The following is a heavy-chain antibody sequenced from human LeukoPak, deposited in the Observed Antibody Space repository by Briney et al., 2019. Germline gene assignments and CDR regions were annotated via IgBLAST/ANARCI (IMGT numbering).Heavy chain of an antibody. CDR2: ISSSSSYI. D-gene: IGHD1-26*01. V-gene: IGHV3-21*01. CDR3: ARVGASNFDY. Sequence: GGSLRLSCAASGYTFSSYSMNRVRQAPGKGLEWVSSISSSSSYIYYADSVRGRFTISRDNAKNSLYLQMNSLRAEDTAVYYCARVGASNFDYWGQGTLVTVSS. CDR1: GYTFSSYS. J-gene: IGHJ4*02.